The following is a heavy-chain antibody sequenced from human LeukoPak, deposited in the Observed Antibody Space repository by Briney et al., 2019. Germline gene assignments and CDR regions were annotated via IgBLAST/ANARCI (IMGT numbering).Heavy chain of an antibody. D-gene: IGHD3-10*01. J-gene: IGHJ4*02. CDR1: EFTFNSYG. CDR3: ARFGSGRQFHYLDF. V-gene: IGHV3-30*02. Sequence: GGSLRLSCAASEFTFNSYGMHWVRQAPGKGLEWVAFIRYDGSNKYYADSVKGRFTISRDNSKNTLYLQMNSLRAEDTAVYYCARFGSGRQFHYLDFWGQGALVSVSS. CDR2: IRYDGSNK.